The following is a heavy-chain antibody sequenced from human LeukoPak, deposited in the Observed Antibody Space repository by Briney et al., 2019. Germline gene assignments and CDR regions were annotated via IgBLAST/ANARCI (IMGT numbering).Heavy chain of an antibody. Sequence: SETLSLTCTVSGGSISSHYWSWIRQPPGKGLEWIGYIYYSGSTNYNPSLKSRVTISVDTSKNQFSLKLSSVTAADTAVYYCARRVRFGELLTDYYYGMDVWGQGTTVTVSS. CDR1: GGSISSHY. V-gene: IGHV4-59*08. D-gene: IGHD3-10*01. J-gene: IGHJ6*02. CDR2: IYYSGST. CDR3: ARRVRFGELLTDYYYGMDV.